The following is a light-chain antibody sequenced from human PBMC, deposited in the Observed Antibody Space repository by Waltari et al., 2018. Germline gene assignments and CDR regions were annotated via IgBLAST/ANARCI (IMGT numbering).Light chain of an antibody. J-gene: IGKJ1*01. V-gene: IGKV3-15*01. CDR2: GAS. CDR1: QSVSSN. CDR3: QQYNNWPRT. Sequence: EVVMTQSPDTLSVSPGERATLSCRASQSVSSNLAWYQQKHGQAPRLLIYGASTRATGIPARFSGSGSGTEFTLTISSLQSEDFAVYYCQQYNNWPRTFGQGAKVEIK.